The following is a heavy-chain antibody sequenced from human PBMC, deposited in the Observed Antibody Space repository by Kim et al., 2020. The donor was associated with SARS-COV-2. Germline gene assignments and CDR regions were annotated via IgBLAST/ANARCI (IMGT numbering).Heavy chain of an antibody. CDR3: ATYYYDSSGYSYAFDI. CDR2: IYYSGST. D-gene: IGHD3-22*01. Sequence: SETLSLTCTVSGGSISSYYWSWIRQPPGKGLEWIGYIYYSGSTNYNPSLKSRVTISVDTSKNQFSLKLSSVTAADTAVYYCATYYYDSSGYSYAFDIWGQGTMVTVSS. J-gene: IGHJ3*02. V-gene: IGHV4-59*01. CDR1: GGSISSYY.